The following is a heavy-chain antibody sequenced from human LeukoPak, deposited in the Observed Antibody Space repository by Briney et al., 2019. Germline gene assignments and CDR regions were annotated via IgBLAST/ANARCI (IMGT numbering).Heavy chain of an antibody. J-gene: IGHJ4*02. V-gene: IGHV3-23*01. D-gene: IGHD6-19*01. CDR1: GFTFSSYA. CDR3: AKGSYSSGWYVPSHYFDY. Sequence: GALRLSCAASGFTFSSYAMSWVRQAPGKGLEWVSAISGSGGSSYYADSVKGRFTISRDNSKNTLYLQMNSLRAEDTAVYYCAKGSYSSGWYVPSHYFDYWGQGTLVTVSS. CDR2: ISGSGGSS.